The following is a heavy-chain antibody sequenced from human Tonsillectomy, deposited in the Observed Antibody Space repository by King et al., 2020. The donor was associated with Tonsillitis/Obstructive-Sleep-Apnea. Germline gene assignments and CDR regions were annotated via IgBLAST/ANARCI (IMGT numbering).Heavy chain of an antibody. Sequence: VQLVESGAEVKKPGASVKVSCTASGYTFTTYGISWVRQAPGQGLEWMGWISAYNANTNYAQNLQGRVTMTTDTSTSTAYMELRSLRSDDTAVYYCAGGYSGYVSLFEYWGQGTLVTVSS. CDR3: AGGYSGYVSLFEY. CDR1: GYTFTTYG. J-gene: IGHJ4*02. D-gene: IGHD5-12*01. V-gene: IGHV1-18*01. CDR2: ISAYNANT.